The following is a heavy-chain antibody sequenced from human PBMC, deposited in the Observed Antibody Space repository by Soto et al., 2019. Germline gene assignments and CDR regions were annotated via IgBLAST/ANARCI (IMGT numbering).Heavy chain of an antibody. CDR1: GFTFSSYS. CDR2: ISSSSSYI. V-gene: IGHV3-21*01. Sequence: GRSLRLSCAASGFTFSSYSMNWVRQAPGKGLEWVSSISSSSSYIYYADSVKGRFTISRDNAKNSLYLKMNSLRAEDTAVYYCARDHIILDYDYVWGSYPGNYYYYGMDGWDKGTTATVS. D-gene: IGHD3-16*02. CDR3: ARDHIILDYDYVWGSYPGNYYYYGMDG. J-gene: IGHJ6*04.